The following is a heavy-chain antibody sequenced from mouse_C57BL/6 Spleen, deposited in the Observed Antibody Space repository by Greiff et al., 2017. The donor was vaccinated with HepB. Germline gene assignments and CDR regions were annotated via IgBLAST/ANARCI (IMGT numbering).Heavy chain of an antibody. CDR3: ARDYYDYDGWFAY. CDR2: ISYDGSN. D-gene: IGHD2-4*01. J-gene: IGHJ3*01. V-gene: IGHV3-6*01. Sequence: EVQLQQSGPGLVKPSQSLSLTCSVTGYSITSGYYWNWIRQFPGNKLEWMGYISYDGSNNYNPSLKNRISITRDTSKNQFFLKLNSVTTEDTATYYCARDYYDYDGWFAYWGQGTLVTVSA. CDR1: GYSITSGYY.